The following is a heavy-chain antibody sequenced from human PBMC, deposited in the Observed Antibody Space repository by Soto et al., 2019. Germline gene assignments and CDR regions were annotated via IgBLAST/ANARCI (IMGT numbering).Heavy chain of an antibody. CDR3: ARHGKISVAGTDY. CDR1: GGSISSYY. Sequence: SETLSLTCTVSGGSISSYYWSWIRQPPGKGLEWIGYIYYSGSTNYNPSLKSRVTISVDTSKNQFSLKLSSVTAADTAVYYCARHGKISVAGTDYWGQGTLVTVS. J-gene: IGHJ4*02. D-gene: IGHD6-19*01. CDR2: IYYSGST. V-gene: IGHV4-59*08.